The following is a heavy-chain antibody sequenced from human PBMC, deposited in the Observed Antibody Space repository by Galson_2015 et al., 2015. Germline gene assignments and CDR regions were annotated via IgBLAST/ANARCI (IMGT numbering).Heavy chain of an antibody. CDR3: ATGNSHAFDI. CDR2: IHSDECTT. J-gene: IGHJ3*02. Sequence: SLRLSCAASGFTFSSYWMHWVRHAPGKGLVWVSRIHSDECTTSYADSVKGRFTISRDNAKNTLYLQMNSLRPEDTAVYYCATGNSHAFDIWGQGTMITVSS. D-gene: IGHD1-14*01. CDR1: GFTFSSYW. V-gene: IGHV3-74*01.